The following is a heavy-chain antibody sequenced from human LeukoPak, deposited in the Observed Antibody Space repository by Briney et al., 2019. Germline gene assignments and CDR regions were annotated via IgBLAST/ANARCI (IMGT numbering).Heavy chain of an antibody. CDR2: IYTSGST. V-gene: IGHV4-4*07. CDR3: ARDHKDYYGSGSYYYYYYYMDV. Sequence: SETLSLTCTVSGGSISSYYWSWIRQPAGKGLEWIGRIYTSGSTNYNPSLKSRVTMSVDTSKNQFSLKLSSVTAADTAVYYCARDHKDYYGSGSYYYYYYYMDVWGKGTTVTVSS. D-gene: IGHD3-10*01. CDR1: GGSISSYY. J-gene: IGHJ6*03.